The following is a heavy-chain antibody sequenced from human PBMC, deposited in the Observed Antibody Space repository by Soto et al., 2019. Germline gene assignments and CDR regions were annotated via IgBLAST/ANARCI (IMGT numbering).Heavy chain of an antibody. D-gene: IGHD3-3*01. CDR2: ISYDSSEI. Sequence: GWSDILYCVCSGLTYSNNAMHWVLQAPGKGLVWVAFISYDSSEIFYADSVKGRFTISRDNPENTLFLHMNSPREDDTAVYYCAIARVADSSLDHWGQGSLVTV. J-gene: IGHJ4*01. CDR3: AIARVADSSLDH. CDR1: GLTYSNNA. V-gene: IGHV3-30*01.